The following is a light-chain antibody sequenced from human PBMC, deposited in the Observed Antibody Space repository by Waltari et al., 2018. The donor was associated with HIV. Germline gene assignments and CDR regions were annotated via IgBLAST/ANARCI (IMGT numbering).Light chain of an antibody. V-gene: IGLV6-57*01. J-gene: IGLJ2*01. CDR3: QSYDNNDVI. CDR2: EDH. CDR1: SGHIATHY. Sequence: FVLTQPHSVSESPGKTVTISCTRTSGHIATHYAPWSQQRPGSSPTTVIYEDHQSPSGVPDRFSGSIDSSSNSAALTISGLETDDEADYYCQSYDNNDVIFGGGTRLTVL.